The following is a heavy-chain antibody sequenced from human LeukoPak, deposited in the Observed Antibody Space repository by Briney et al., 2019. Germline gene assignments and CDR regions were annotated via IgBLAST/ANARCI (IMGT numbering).Heavy chain of an antibody. CDR3: ARGLYSGYDHEALDY. CDR1: GGSFSGYY. J-gene: IGHJ4*02. V-gene: IGHV4-34*01. CDR2: INHSGST. Sequence: PSETLSLTCAVYGGSFSGYYWSWIRQPPGKGLEWIGEINHSGSTYYNPSLKSRVTISVDTSKNQFSLKLSSVTAADTAVYYCARGLYSGYDHEALDYWGQGTLVTVSS. D-gene: IGHD5-12*01.